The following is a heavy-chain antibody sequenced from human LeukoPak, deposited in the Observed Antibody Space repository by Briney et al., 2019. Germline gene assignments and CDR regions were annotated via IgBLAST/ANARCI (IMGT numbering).Heavy chain of an antibody. V-gene: IGHV1-69*05. Sequence: GASVKASCKASGGTFSSYAISWVRQAPGQGGEWMGRTFPIFGTANYAQKFQGRVTITTDESTSTAYMELSSLRSEDTAVYYCARDSDFWSGYYPWGLGTLVTVSS. CDR2: TFPIFGTA. J-gene: IGHJ5*02. CDR3: ARDSDFWSGYYP. CDR1: GGTFSSYA. D-gene: IGHD3-3*01.